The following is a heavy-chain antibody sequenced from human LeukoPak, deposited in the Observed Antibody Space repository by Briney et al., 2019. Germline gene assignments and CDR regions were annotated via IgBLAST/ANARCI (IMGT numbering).Heavy chain of an antibody. CDR2: IYPGDSDT. CDR3: ARPASSPQNQVYY. D-gene: IGHD1-14*01. V-gene: IGHV5-51*01. Sequence: GESLQISCKGSGYSFTSYWIGWVRQMPGKGLEWMGIIYPGDSDTRYSPSFQGQVTISADKSISTAYLQWSSLKASDTAMYYCARPASSPQNQVYYWGQGTLVTVSS. CDR1: GYSFTSYW. J-gene: IGHJ4*02.